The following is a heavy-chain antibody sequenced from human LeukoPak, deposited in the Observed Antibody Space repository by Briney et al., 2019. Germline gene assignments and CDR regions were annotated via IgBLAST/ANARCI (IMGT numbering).Heavy chain of an antibody. D-gene: IGHD6-13*01. J-gene: IGHJ4*02. CDR1: GYSISSGYY. CDR3: ARRRSSWSYFDY. CDR2: IYHSGST. Sequence: SETLSLTCAVSGYSISSGYYWGWIRQPPGKGLEWIGSIYHSGSTYYNPSLKSRVTISVDTSKNQFSQKLSSVTAADTAVYYCARRRSSWSYFDYWGQGTLVTVSS. V-gene: IGHV4-38-2*01.